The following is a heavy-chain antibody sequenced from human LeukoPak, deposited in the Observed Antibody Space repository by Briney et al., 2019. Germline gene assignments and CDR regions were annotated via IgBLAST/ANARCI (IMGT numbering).Heavy chain of an antibody. Sequence: LRLSCAASGFTFSDYYMSWIRQAPGKGLEWIGSISHSGTTYYNPSLKSRVTISIDTSKSQFSLKLNSVTAADTAVYYCAREVGNSYYYYYMDVWGRGTTVTVSS. V-gene: IGHV4-38-2*02. CDR3: AREVGNSYYYYYMDV. J-gene: IGHJ6*03. D-gene: IGHD1-14*01. CDR2: ISHSGTT. CDR1: GFTFSDYY.